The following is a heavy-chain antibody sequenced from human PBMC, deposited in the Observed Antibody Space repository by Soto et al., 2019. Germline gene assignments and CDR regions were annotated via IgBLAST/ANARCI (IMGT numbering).Heavy chain of an antibody. J-gene: IGHJ4*02. CDR2: INPNSGNI. Sequence: ASVKVSCKASGDTFTTYDINWVRQATGHGLEWMGWINPNSGNIGYAQRFQGRVTMTMDTAIRTAYMEVSSLRSDETALYYCARGRASGSYYLLDYWGQGTLVTVSS. V-gene: IGHV1-8*01. CDR1: GDTFTTYD. CDR3: ARGRASGSYYLLDY. D-gene: IGHD3-10*01.